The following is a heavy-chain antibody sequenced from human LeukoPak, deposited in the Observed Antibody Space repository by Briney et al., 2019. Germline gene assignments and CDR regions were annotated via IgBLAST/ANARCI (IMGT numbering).Heavy chain of an antibody. Sequence: ASVKVSFTASGYTFTSYGISWVRQAPGQGLEWMGWISAYNGNTNYAQKLQGRVTMTTDTSTSTAYMELRSLRSDDTAVYYCARDRRIAARRAVDWFDPWGQGTLVTVSS. V-gene: IGHV1-18*01. CDR3: ARDRRIAARRAVDWFDP. CDR2: ISAYNGNT. CDR1: GYTFTSYG. D-gene: IGHD6-6*01. J-gene: IGHJ5*02.